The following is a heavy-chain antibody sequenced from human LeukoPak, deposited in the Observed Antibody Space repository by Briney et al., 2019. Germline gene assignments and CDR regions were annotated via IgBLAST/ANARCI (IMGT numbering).Heavy chain of an antibody. D-gene: IGHD1-26*01. V-gene: IGHV4-61*02. Sequence: PSQTLSLTCTISGGSISIGSYYWSWIRQPAGKGLEWIGRMYSSGSTNYNPSLKSRVTISVDTSKNQFSLKLSSVTAADTAVYYCARGYSGSFSFDYWGQGTLVTVSS. CDR2: MYSSGST. J-gene: IGHJ4*02. CDR3: ARGYSGSFSFDY. CDR1: GGSISIGSYY.